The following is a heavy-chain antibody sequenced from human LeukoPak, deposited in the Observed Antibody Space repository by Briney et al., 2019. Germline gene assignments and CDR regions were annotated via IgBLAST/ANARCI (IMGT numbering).Heavy chain of an antibody. Sequence: GGSLRLSCAASGFTFSSYSMNWVRQAPGKGLEWVSSITSSSSYIYYADSMKGRFTISRDNAKNSLYLQMNSLRAEDTAVYYCARDGGQYYYDTSGFDYWGQGTLVTVSS. CDR1: GFTFSSYS. V-gene: IGHV3-21*01. CDR2: ITSSSSYI. J-gene: IGHJ4*02. D-gene: IGHD3-22*01. CDR3: ARDGGQYYYDTSGFDY.